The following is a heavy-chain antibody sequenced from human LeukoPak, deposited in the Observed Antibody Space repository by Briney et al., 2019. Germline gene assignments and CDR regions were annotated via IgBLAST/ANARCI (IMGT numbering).Heavy chain of an antibody. CDR2: ISSSSSYI. Sequence: GGSLRLSCAASGFTFSSYSKNWVRQAPGEGLEWVSSISSSSSYIYYADSVKGRFTISRDNAKNSLYLQMNSLRAEDTAVYYCARADSSSWKIYFDYWGQGTLVTVSS. D-gene: IGHD6-13*01. V-gene: IGHV3-21*01. CDR3: ARADSSSWKIYFDY. CDR1: GFTFSSYS. J-gene: IGHJ4*02.